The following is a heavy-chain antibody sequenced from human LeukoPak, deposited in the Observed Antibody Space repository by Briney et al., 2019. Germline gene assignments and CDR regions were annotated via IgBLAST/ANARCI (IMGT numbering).Heavy chain of an antibody. CDR1: GGSISSYY. Sequence: SETLSLTCTVSGGSISSYYWSWIRQPAGKGLEWIGRIYTSGSTNYNPSLKSRVTMSVDTSKNQFSLKLSSVTAADTAVYYCARGRALLWFGEFSMNRQYYFDYWGQGTLVTVSS. D-gene: IGHD3-10*01. V-gene: IGHV4-4*07. CDR2: IYTSGST. J-gene: IGHJ4*02. CDR3: ARGRALLWFGEFSMNRQYYFDY.